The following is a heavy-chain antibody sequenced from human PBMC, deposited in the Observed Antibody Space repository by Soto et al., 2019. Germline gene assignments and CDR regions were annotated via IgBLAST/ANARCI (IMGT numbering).Heavy chain of an antibody. CDR2: VSAGGTSA. V-gene: IGHV3-23*01. CDR1: GFTFNTYA. J-gene: IGHJ4*02. CDR3: VDRCSGGRFSPFDY. D-gene: IGHD2-15*01. Sequence: EVQLLESGGGLVQPGGSLRLSCAASGFTFNTYAMGWVRQAPGKGLEWVSAVSAGGTSAYYAASVEGRFTISRDNSKNTLYLQMNSLRVEDTARYYCVDRCSGGRFSPFDYWGQGTLVTVAS.